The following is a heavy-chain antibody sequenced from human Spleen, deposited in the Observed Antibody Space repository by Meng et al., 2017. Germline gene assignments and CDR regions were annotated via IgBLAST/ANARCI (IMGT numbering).Heavy chain of an antibody. CDR2: FDPEDGET. CDR1: GYTFSKLP. V-gene: IGHV1-24*01. J-gene: IGHJ4*02. D-gene: IGHD2-2*03. CDR3: ATVHTYVNGYHDCE. Sequence: ASVKVSCKVSGYTFSKLPFHWVRQAPGKGLEWMGRFDPEDGETIYAQKFQGRVTLTEDTSTDTAYMELSSLRSDDTAVYFCATVHTYVNGYHDCEWGQGTLVTVSS.